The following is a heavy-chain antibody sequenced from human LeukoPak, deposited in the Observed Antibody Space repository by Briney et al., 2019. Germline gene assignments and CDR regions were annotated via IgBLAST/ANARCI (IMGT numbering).Heavy chain of an antibody. V-gene: IGHV3-74*01. Sequence: GGSLRLSCAASGFTFSSYWMHWVRQAPGKGLVWVSRINSDGGSTSYADSVKGRFTISRDNAKNTLYLQMNSLRAEDTAVYYCARAAGYSYGYSYYGMDVWGQGTTVTVSS. J-gene: IGHJ6*02. CDR1: GFTFSSYW. CDR3: ARAAGYSYGYSYYGMDV. CDR2: INSDGGST. D-gene: IGHD5-18*01.